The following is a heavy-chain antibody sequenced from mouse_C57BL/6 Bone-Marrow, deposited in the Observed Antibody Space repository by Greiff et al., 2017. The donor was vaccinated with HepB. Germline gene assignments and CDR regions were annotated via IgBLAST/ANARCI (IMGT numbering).Heavy chain of an antibody. V-gene: IGHV3-5*01. CDR1: SISITTGNYR. J-gene: IGHJ4*01. Sequence: EVKVEESGPGLVKPSQTVFLTCTVTSISITTGNYRWSWIRQFPGNKLEWIGYIYYSGTITYNPSLTSRTTITRDTPKNQFFLEMNSLTAEDTATYYCAREGGYYGYYAMDYWGQGTSVTVSS. CDR3: AREGGYYGYYAMDY. CDR2: IYYSGTI. D-gene: IGHD1-1*01.